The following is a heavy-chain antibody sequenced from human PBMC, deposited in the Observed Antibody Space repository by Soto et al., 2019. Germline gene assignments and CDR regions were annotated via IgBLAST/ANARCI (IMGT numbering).Heavy chain of an antibody. CDR2: IRSKAYGGTT. CDR1: GFTFGDYA. D-gene: IGHD5-18*01. CDR3: TREGPRGHSYGYTSAY. Sequence: QSGGSLRLSCTASGFTFGDYAMSWVRQAPGKGLEWVGFIRSKAYGGTTEYAASVKGRFTISRDDSKSIAYLQMNSLKTEDTAVYYCTREGPRGHSYGYTSAYWGQGTLVTVSS. J-gene: IGHJ4*02. V-gene: IGHV3-49*04.